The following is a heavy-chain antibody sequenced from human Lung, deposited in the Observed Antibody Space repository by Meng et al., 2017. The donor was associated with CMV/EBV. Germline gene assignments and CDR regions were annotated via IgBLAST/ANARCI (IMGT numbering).Heavy chain of an antibody. D-gene: IGHD1-26*01. CDR3: TRGHSGIHIYAFDI. CDR1: GFIFSDHY. Sequence: SLKISXAGSGFIFSDHYIDWVRQAPGKGLEWVGRAANKANSYTTEYAASVKGRFTFSRDDSENSLYLQMNSLRSEDTAVYYCTRGHSGIHIYAFDIWGKGTLV. J-gene: IGHJ3*02. CDR2: AANKANSYTT. V-gene: IGHV3-72*01.